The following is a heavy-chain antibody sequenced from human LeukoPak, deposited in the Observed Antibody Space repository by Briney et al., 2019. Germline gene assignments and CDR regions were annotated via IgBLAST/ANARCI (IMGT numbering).Heavy chain of an antibody. CDR1: GYTFTGYY. CDR2: INPNSGGT. J-gene: IGHJ4*02. D-gene: IGHD2-21*02. CDR3: AGYSGGDCLIPYYFDY. Sequence: GASVKVSCKASGYTFTGYYMHWVRQAPGQGLEWMGWINPNSGGTNYAQKFHGRVTMTRDTSISTAYMELSRLRSDDTAVYYCAGYSGGDCLIPYYFDYWGQGTLVTVSS. V-gene: IGHV1-2*02.